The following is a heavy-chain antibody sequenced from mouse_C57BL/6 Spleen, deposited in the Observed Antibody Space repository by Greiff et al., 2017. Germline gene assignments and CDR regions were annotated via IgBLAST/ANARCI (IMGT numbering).Heavy chain of an antibody. Sequence: EVQLQQSGGDLVKPGGSLKLSCAASGFTFSSYGMSWVRQTPDKRLEWVATISSGGSYTYYPDSVKGRFTISRDNAKNTLYLQMSSLKSEDTAMYYCARHLTTVVAHFDYWGQGTTLTVSS. V-gene: IGHV5-6*01. D-gene: IGHD1-1*01. CDR2: ISSGGSYT. CDR1: GFTFSSYG. CDR3: ARHLTTVVAHFDY. J-gene: IGHJ2*01.